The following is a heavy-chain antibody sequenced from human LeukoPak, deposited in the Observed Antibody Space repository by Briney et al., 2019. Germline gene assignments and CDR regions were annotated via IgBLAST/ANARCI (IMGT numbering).Heavy chain of an antibody. Sequence: PSETLSLTCAVYGGSFSGYYWSWIRQPPGKGLEWIGEINHSGSTNYNPSLKSRVTISVDTSKNQFSLKLSSVTAADTAVYYCARGAEAGSGGDYFDYWGQGTLVTVSS. D-gene: IGHD6-13*01. V-gene: IGHV4-34*01. CDR3: ARGAEAGSGGDYFDY. CDR1: GGSFSGYY. J-gene: IGHJ4*02. CDR2: INHSGST.